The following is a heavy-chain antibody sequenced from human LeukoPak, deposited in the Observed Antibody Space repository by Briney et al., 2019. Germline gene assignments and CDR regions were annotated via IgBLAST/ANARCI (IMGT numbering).Heavy chain of an antibody. D-gene: IGHD3-10*01. CDR3: ARGQTWRRVMIRGVYINPLDY. V-gene: IGHV3-30*04. CDR2: MSYDGSNK. CDR1: GFTFSTYA. Sequence: GRSLRLSCAPSGFTFSTYAMHWVRHAPGKGLEGGAVMSYDGSNKYYGDSVKGRFTISRDNSKNTLYLQMNSLRNEDTAVYYCARGQTWRRVMIRGVYINPLDYWGQGTLVSVSS. J-gene: IGHJ4*02.